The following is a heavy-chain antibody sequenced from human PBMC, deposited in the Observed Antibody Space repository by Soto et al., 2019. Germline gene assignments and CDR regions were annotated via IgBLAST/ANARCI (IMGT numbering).Heavy chain of an antibody. V-gene: IGHV3-23*04. CDR1: GFTFRNYA. Sequence: EVQMVESGGGLVQPGGSLRLSCAASGFTFRNYAMYWVRQAPGKGLEWVSGISGSGGSTDYAESVKGRFTISRDNSNNTLYLQMNSLRAEDTALYYCTKTYDYNTYPFDFWGQGTLVTVSS. CDR2: ISGSGGST. J-gene: IGHJ4*02. D-gene: IGHD4-4*01. CDR3: TKTYDYNTYPFDF.